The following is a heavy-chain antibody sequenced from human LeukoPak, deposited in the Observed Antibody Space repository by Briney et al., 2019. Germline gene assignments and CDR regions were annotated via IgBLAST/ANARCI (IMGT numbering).Heavy chain of an antibody. CDR1: GFTFSSSG. V-gene: IGHV3-21*01. CDR3: ARGPVWSVFDY. Sequence: GGSLRLSCAASGFTFSSSGMSWVRQAPGKGLEWVSSISSSSSYIYYADSVKGRFTISRDNAKNSLYLQMNSLRAEDTAVYYCARGPVWSVFDYWGQGTLVTVSS. J-gene: IGHJ4*02. D-gene: IGHD2-8*01. CDR2: ISSSSSYI.